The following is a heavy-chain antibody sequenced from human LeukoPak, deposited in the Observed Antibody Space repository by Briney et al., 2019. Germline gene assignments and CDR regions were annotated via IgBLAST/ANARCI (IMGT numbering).Heavy chain of an antibody. D-gene: IGHD6-19*01. CDR2: IKISGYA. V-gene: IGHV3-23*01. CDR1: GFTFSSYW. Sequence: GGSLRLSCAASGFTFSSYWMSWVRQAPGKGLEWVSSIKISGYADYADSVKGRFTISRDNSKNTLYLQMNSLRVEDTAVYYCAKVRPPPGSGWYGGDDSWGQGTLVTVSS. J-gene: IGHJ4*02. CDR3: AKVRPPPGSGWYGGDDS.